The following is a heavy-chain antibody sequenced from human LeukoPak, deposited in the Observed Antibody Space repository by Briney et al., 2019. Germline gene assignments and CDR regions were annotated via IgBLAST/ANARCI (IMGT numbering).Heavy chain of an antibody. D-gene: IGHD2-8*01. CDR2: IIPIFGTA. J-gene: IGHJ6*02. CDR1: GGTFSSYA. Sequence: ASVKVSCKASGGTFSSYAISWVRQAPGQGLEWMGGIIPIFGTANYAQKFQGRVTITADESTSTAYMELSSLRSEDTAVYYCAKGDCTNGVCYFGTPVVSYYYYGMDVWGQGTTVTVSS. CDR3: AKGDCTNGVCYFGTPVVSYYYYGMDV. V-gene: IGHV1-69*13.